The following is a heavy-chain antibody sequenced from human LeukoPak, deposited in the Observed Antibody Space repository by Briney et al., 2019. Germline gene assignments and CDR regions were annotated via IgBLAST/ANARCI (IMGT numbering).Heavy chain of an antibody. J-gene: IGHJ4*02. CDR2: IYYSGST. V-gene: IGHV4-59*01. CDR3: AREQRYCSGGSCSQSFDY. CDR1: GGSTSSYY. D-gene: IGHD2-15*01. Sequence: SETLSLTCTVSGGSTSSYYWSWIRQPPGKGLEWIGYIYYSGSTNYNPSLKSRVTISVDTSKNQFSLKLSSVTAADTAVYYCAREQRYCSGGSCSQSFDYWGQGTLVTVSS.